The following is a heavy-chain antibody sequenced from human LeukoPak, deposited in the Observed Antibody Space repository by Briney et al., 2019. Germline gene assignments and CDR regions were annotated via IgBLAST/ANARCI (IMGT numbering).Heavy chain of an antibody. CDR1: GFTFSSYA. CDR2: ISYDGSNK. CDR3: ARDLVVAD. D-gene: IGHD2-2*01. J-gene: IGHJ4*02. Sequence: GGSLRLSCAASGFTFSSYAMHWVRQAPGKGLEWVVVISYDGSNKYYADSVKGRFTISRDNSKNTLYLQMNSLRAEDTAVYYCARDLVVADWGQGTLVTVSS. V-gene: IGHV3-30-3*01.